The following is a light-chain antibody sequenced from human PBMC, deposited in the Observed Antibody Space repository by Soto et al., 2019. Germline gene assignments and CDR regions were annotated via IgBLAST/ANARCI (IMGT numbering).Light chain of an antibody. Sequence: EFVMTQSPATLSVSPGERVTLSCRASQSVNINLAWYQQKPGQAPRLLIYGTSNRAAAIPARFSGSGPGTEFTLTIGSLQSEDFAVYYCQQYNNWPPITFGQGTRLEIK. CDR3: QQYNNWPPIT. V-gene: IGKV3-15*01. CDR2: GTS. CDR1: QSVNIN. J-gene: IGKJ5*01.